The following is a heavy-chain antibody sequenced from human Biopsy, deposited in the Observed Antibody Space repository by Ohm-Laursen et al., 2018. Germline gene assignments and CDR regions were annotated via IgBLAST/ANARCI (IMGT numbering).Heavy chain of an antibody. CDR1: GFTFSGYW. V-gene: IGHV3-7*01. J-gene: IGHJ4*02. CDR2: IRQDGSER. CDR3: ARDSSGHYDSSGSDY. D-gene: IGHD3-22*01. Sequence: SLRLSCAASGFTFSGYWMSWVRQAPGKGLEWVANIRQDGSERYYVDPVKGRFTISRDNTKNSLYLEMNSLRAEDTAVYYCARDSSGHYDSSGSDYWGQGTLVTVSS.